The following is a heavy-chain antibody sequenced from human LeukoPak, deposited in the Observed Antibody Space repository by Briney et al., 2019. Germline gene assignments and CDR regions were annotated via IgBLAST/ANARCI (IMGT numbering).Heavy chain of an antibody. Sequence: GGSLRLSCAASGFTFSSYSMNWVRQAPGKGLEWVSHITASGTAMFYADSVKGRFTISRDNSKNTLYLQMNSLRAEDTAVYYCASSRDYGDYYYYYGMDVWGQGTTVTVSS. D-gene: IGHD4-17*01. V-gene: IGHV3-48*01. CDR2: ITASGTAM. J-gene: IGHJ6*02. CDR1: GFTFSSYS. CDR3: ASSRDYGDYYYYYGMDV.